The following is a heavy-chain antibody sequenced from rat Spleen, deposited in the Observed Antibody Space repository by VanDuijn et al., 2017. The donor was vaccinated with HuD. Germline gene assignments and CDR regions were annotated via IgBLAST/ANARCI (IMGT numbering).Heavy chain of an antibody. CDR2: ISSDGSST. V-gene: IGHV5-29*01. D-gene: IGHD1-4*01. Sequence: EVQLVESDGGLVQPGRSLKLSCAASGFTFSNYCMAWVRQAPTKGLDWVATISSDGSSTYYRDSVKGRFTISRDNAKSTLNLQMDSLRSEDTATYYWARRDFGYTDYCDYWGQGVMVTVSS. CDR1: GFTFSNYC. J-gene: IGHJ2*01. CDR3: ARRDFGYTDYCDY.